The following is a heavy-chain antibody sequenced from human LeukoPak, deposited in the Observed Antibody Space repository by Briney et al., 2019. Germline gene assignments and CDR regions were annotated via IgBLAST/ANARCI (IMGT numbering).Heavy chain of an antibody. D-gene: IGHD6-13*01. Sequence: ASAKVSCKASGYTFTRYYMHWVRQAPGQGLEWMGIINPGGGSTSYAQKFQGRVTMTRDTSTSTVYMELSSLRSEDTAVYYCARDAVPPGSSRWLDYWGQGTLVTVSS. J-gene: IGHJ4*02. CDR2: INPGGGST. CDR1: GYTFTRYY. CDR3: ARDAVPPGSSRWLDY. V-gene: IGHV1-46*01.